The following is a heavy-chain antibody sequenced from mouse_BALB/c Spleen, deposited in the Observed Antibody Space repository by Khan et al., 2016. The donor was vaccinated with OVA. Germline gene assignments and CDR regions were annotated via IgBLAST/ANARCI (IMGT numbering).Heavy chain of an antibody. V-gene: IGHV5-9-3*01. Sequence: EVELVESGGDLVKPCGSLKLSCSASGFTFSTFAMSWVRQTPEKSLEWFATNSSCGDYLYYHDSVKGRFTISRDTATNTLYLQMSSQRSEDTAMYYYASHNYGTFAYWGQGTLVTVSA. D-gene: IGHD1-1*01. CDR1: GFTFSTFA. CDR2: NSSCGDYL. CDR3: ASHNYGTFAY. J-gene: IGHJ3*01.